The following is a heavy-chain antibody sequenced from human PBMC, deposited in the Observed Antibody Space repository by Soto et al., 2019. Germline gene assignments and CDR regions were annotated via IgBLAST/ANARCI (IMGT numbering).Heavy chain of an antibody. CDR3: AREGDSSSWYWFDP. CDR2: ISAYNGNT. CDR1: GYTFTSYG. V-gene: IGHV1-18*04. J-gene: IGHJ5*02. D-gene: IGHD6-13*01. Sequence: EASVKVSCKASGYTFTSYGISWVRQAPGQGLEWMGWISAYNGNTNYAQKLQGRVTMTTDTSTSTAYMELRSLRSDDTAVYYCAREGDSSSWYWFDPWGQGTLVTVSS.